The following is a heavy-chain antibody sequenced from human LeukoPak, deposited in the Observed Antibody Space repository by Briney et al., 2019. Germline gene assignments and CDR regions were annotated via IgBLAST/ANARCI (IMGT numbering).Heavy chain of an antibody. D-gene: IGHD4-17*01. CDR1: GFNVSNYY. V-gene: IGHV3-66*03. CDR3: ARDRAVTQDWVEFDP. J-gene: IGHJ5*02. CDR2: IRDSGEP. Sequence: GGSLRLSCAGSGFNVSNYYMSWVRQAPGKGLEWVSLIRDSGEPFYADSVRGRFTVSRDNSKNTMYLQMNRLRVEDTAVYFCARDRAVTQDWVEFDPWGQGTLVTVPS.